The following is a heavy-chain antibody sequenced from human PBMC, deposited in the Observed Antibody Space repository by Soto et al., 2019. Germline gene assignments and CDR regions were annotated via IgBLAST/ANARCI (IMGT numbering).Heavy chain of an antibody. Sequence: GGSLRLSCAASGFTFSSYAMSWVRRAPGKGLEWVSAISGSGGSTYYADSVKGRFTISRDNSKNTLYLQMNSLRAEDTAVYYCAKAVADFANLQGSYWGQGTLVTVSS. D-gene: IGHD6-19*01. CDR2: ISGSGGST. CDR1: GFTFSSYA. J-gene: IGHJ4*02. V-gene: IGHV3-23*01. CDR3: AKAVADFANLQGSY.